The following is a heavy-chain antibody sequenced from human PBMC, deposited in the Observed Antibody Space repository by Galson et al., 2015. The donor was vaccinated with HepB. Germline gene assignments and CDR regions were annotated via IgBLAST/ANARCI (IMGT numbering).Heavy chain of an antibody. CDR2: IIPIFGAA. CDR1: GGTFSSYA. J-gene: IGHJ4*02. D-gene: IGHD3-22*01. Sequence: SVKVSCKASGGTFSSYAISWVRQAPGQGLEWMGGIIPIFGAANYAQKFQGRVTITADESTSTAYMELSSLRSEDTAVYYCARGRSVGVVVADYWGQGTLVTVSS. CDR3: ARGRSVGVVVADY. V-gene: IGHV1-69*13.